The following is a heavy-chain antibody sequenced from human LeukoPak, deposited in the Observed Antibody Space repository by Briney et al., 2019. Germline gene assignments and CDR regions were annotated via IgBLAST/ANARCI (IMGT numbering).Heavy chain of an antibody. CDR3: ARRSPGSSSWYDY. D-gene: IGHD6-13*01. CDR2: ISTGGDNT. Sequence: GGSLRLSCAASGFTFSRYAMNWVRQAPEKGLEWVSYISTGGDNTFYADSLKGRFTVSRDNAKNSLFLQMDSLRAEDTAVYYCARRSPGSSSWYDYWGQGTLVTVSS. V-gene: IGHV3-21*04. CDR1: GFTFSRYA. J-gene: IGHJ4*02.